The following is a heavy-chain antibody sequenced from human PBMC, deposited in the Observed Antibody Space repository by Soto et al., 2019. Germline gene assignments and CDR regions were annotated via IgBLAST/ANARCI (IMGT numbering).Heavy chain of an antibody. Sequence: SETPSLTCSVAGGSSSSYYWSWIRQPPGKGLEWIGYIYYSGSTNYNPSLKSRVTISVDTSKNQFSLKLSSVTAADTAVYYCAGYDFWSGYFRGWFAPWGQGTLVTVSS. V-gene: IGHV4-59*01. CDR2: IYYSGST. D-gene: IGHD3-3*01. CDR3: AGYDFWSGYFRGWFAP. CDR1: GGSSSSYY. J-gene: IGHJ5*02.